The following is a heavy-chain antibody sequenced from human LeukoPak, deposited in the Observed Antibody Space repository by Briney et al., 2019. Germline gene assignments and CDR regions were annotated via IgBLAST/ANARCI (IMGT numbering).Heavy chain of an antibody. V-gene: IGHV1-69*13. Sequence: SVKVSCKASGGTFSSYAISWVRQAPGQGLEWMGGIIPIFGTANYAQKFQGRVTTTADESTSTAYMELSSLRSEDTAVYYCASGTTPYYDSSGYYFGSLWYFDYWGQGTLVTVSS. J-gene: IGHJ4*02. CDR2: IIPIFGTA. CDR1: GGTFSSYA. D-gene: IGHD3-22*01. CDR3: ASGTTPYYDSSGYYFGSLWYFDY.